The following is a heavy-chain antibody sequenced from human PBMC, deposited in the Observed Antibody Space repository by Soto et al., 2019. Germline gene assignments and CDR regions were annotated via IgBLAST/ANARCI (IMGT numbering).Heavy chain of an antibody. CDR2: ISYDGNNK. Sequence: GGSLRLSCAASGFTFSYYAMHWVRQAPGKGRGWVAVISYDGNNKYYADSVKGRFTIYRDNSKNTLYLQMNSLRVEDTAVHYCARISHTSSSFYYYGMDVWGQGTTVTVSS. CDR1: GFTFSYYA. D-gene: IGHD6-6*01. J-gene: IGHJ6*02. CDR3: ARISHTSSSFYYYGMDV. V-gene: IGHV3-30-3*01.